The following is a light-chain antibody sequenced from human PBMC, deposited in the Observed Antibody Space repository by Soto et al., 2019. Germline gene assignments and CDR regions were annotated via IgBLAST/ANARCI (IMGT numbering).Light chain of an antibody. V-gene: IGKV4-1*01. CDR2: WAS. CDR3: QQYYSNPHT. J-gene: IGKJ3*01. Sequence: DIVMTQSPDSLAVSLGERATINCKSSQSVLYSSNNKNYLAWYQQKPGQPPRLLIYWASIRESGVPDRFSGSGFGTDFTLAINSLQAEDVAAYYCQQYYSNPHTFGPGTKVDIK. CDR1: QSVLYSSNNKNY.